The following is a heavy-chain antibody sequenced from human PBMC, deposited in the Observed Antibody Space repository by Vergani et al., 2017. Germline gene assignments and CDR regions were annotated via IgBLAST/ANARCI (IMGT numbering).Heavy chain of an antibody. CDR2: MNHSGST. Sequence: QVQLQQWGAGLLKPSETLSLTCAVYGGSFSGYYWSWIRQPPGKGLEWIGEMNHSGSTNYNPSLKSRVTISVDTSKNQFSLKLSSVTAADTAVYYCARRGLNYSNYVVPRGGYMDVWGK. V-gene: IGHV4-34*02. J-gene: IGHJ6*03. D-gene: IGHD4-11*01. CDR3: ARRGLNYSNYVVPRGGYMDV. CDR1: GGSFSGYY.